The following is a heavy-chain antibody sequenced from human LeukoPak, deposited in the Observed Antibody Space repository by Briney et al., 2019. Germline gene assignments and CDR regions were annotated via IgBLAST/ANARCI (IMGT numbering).Heavy chain of an antibody. J-gene: IGHJ4*02. D-gene: IGHD3-22*01. CDR3: ARRSDDYDSSAYYH. V-gene: IGHV1-8*02. CDR1: GYTFTGYY. Sequence: GVSVKVSCKASGYTFTGYYMHWVRQAPGQGLEWMGWVNPNSGNTGYAQKFQGRVTMTMDPSISTAYMELSSLRSEDTAVYYCARRSDDYDSSAYYHWGQGTLVTVSS. CDR2: VNPNSGNT.